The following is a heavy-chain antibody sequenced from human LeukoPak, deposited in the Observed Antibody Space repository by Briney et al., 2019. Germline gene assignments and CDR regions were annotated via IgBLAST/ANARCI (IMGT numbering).Heavy chain of an antibody. D-gene: IGHD6-13*01. CDR1: GFTFEDYT. J-gene: IGHJ4*02. Sequence: GGSLRLSCAASGFTFEDYTMHWVRHAPGKGLEWVSLIGWDGARTNYADSLKGRFAISRDNRKNCLYLQMNSLRTEDTALYYCAKGSNSWPSLFDYWGQGTLVTVSS. V-gene: IGHV3-43*01. CDR2: IGWDGART. CDR3: AKGSNSWPSLFDY.